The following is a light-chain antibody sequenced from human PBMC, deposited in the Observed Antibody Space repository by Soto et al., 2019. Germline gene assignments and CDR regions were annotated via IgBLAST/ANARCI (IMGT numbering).Light chain of an antibody. CDR1: SIDVGSYNR. J-gene: IGLJ1*01. V-gene: IGLV2-18*02. Sequence: QSVLTQPPSVSGSPGHAVTISCTGTSIDVGSYNRVSWYQQPPGTAPKLMIYEVSNRPSGVPDRFSGSKSGNTASLTISGLQAEDEADYYCSSYTSSSTYVFGTGTKVTVL. CDR2: EVS. CDR3: SSYTSSSTYV.